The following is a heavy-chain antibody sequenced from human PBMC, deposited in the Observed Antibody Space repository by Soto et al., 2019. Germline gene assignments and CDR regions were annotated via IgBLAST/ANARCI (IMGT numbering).Heavy chain of an antibody. J-gene: IGHJ4*02. D-gene: IGHD4-17*01. Sequence: PGGSLRLSCAASGFTVSSNYMSWVRQAPGKGLEWVSVIYSGGSTYYADSVKGRFTISRDNSKNTLYLQMNSLRAEDTAVYYCARENPTPTGGFDYWGQGTLVTV. CDR3: ARENPTPTGGFDY. CDR2: IYSGGST. CDR1: GFTVSSNY. V-gene: IGHV3-53*01.